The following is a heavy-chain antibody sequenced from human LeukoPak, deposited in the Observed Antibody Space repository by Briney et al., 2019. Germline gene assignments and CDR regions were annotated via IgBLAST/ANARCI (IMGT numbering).Heavy chain of an antibody. D-gene: IGHD4-17*01. Sequence: ASVKVSCKASGYTFTSYYMHWVRQAPGQGLEWKGIINPSGGSTSYAQKFQGRVTMTRDTSTSTVYMELSSLRSEDTAVYYCASESTVTTNAFDIWGQGTMVTVSS. J-gene: IGHJ3*02. CDR2: INPSGGST. CDR1: GYTFTSYY. V-gene: IGHV1-46*01. CDR3: ASESTVTTNAFDI.